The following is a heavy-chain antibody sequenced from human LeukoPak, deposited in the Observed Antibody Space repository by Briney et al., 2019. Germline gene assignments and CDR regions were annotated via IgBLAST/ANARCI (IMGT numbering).Heavy chain of an antibody. CDR1: GGTFSSYA. J-gene: IGHJ6*02. Sequence: GALVKVSCKASGGTFSSYAISWVRQAPGQGLEWMGGIIPIFGTANYAQKFQGRVTITADESTSTAYMELSSLRSEDTAVYYCARGSVDTAMVQPHYYYYGMDVWGQGTTVTVSS. V-gene: IGHV1-69*13. CDR2: IIPIFGTA. D-gene: IGHD5-18*01. CDR3: ARGSVDTAMVQPHYYYYGMDV.